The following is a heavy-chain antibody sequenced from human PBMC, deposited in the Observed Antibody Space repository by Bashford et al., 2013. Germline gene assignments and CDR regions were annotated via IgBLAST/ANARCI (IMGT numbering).Heavy chain of an antibody. J-gene: IGHJ6*02. Sequence: SVKVSCKASGGTFSSYAISWVRQAPGQGLEWMGGIIPMFGTAHYAQKFQGRVTITADKSTSTAYMEVSSLRSEDTALYYCAREEVVPAGQDHYYYGMDVWGQGTTVTVSS. V-gene: IGHV1-69*06. D-gene: IGHD2-2*01. CDR1: GGTFSSYA. CDR2: IIPMFGTA. CDR3: AREEVVPAGQDHYYYGMDV.